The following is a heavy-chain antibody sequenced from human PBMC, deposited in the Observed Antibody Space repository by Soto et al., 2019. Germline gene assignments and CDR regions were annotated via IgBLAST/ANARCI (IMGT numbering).Heavy chain of an antibody. J-gene: IGHJ5*02. CDR1: GYTFTNND. Sequence: ASVKVSCKASGYTFTNNDVSWVRQATGQGLEWMGWMNPGSGDTGYAQKFQGRVTMTRDISIATAYMELNSLTSEDTAIYYCARMESFGSLNWFDPWGQGTLVTVPQ. D-gene: IGHD5-18*01. CDR3: ARMESFGSLNWFDP. CDR2: MNPGSGDT. V-gene: IGHV1-8*01.